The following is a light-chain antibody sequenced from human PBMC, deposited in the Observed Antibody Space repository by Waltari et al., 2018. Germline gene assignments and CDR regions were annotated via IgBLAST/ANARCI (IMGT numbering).Light chain of an antibody. Sequence: EIVLTPSPGTLSLSQGERATLSCWASQSVGGTLAWYQQKPGQAPRLLIYGASSRATGIPDRFSGSGSGTVFSLSISRLEPEDSAVYYCQHYVRLPVTFGQGTKVEIK. V-gene: IGKV3-20*01. CDR1: QSVGGT. CDR3: QHYVRLPVT. CDR2: GAS. J-gene: IGKJ1*01.